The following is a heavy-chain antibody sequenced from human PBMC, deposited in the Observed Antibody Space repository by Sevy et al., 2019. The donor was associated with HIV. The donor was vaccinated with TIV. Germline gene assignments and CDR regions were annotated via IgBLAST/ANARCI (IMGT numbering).Heavy chain of an antibody. J-gene: IGHJ4*02. CDR2: ISDDSRYI. CDR3: ARDFTIFGVVSGIDY. V-gene: IGHV3-21*04. CDR1: GFTFRTYS. Sequence: GESLKISCAASGFTFRTYSMNWVRQAPGKGLEWLSSISDDSRYIYDSDSVKGRFTISRANAKNLLYLQMNNLRVEDTAIYYCARDFTIFGVVSGIDYWGQGNLVTVSS. D-gene: IGHD3-3*01.